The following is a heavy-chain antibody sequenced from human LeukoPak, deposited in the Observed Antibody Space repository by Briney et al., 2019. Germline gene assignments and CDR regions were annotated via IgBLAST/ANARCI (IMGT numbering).Heavy chain of an antibody. CDR3: AKVPPRRGYSYGPKGWFDP. CDR1: GFTFSSYA. CDR2: ISGSGGST. J-gene: IGHJ5*02. V-gene: IGHV3-23*01. Sequence: GGSLRLSCAASGFTFSSYATSWVRQAPGKGLEWVSAISGSGGSTYYADSVKGRFTISRDNSKNTLYLQMNSLRAEDTAVYYCAKVPPRRGYSYGPKGWFDPWGQGTLVTVSS. D-gene: IGHD5-18*01.